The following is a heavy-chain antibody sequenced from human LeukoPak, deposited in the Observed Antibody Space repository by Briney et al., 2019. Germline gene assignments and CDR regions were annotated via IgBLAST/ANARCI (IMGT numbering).Heavy chain of an antibody. CDR3: ARHGGGGSYLSRNWFDP. CDR2: IFYSGST. CDR1: GGFISTYY. J-gene: IGHJ5*02. Sequence: SETLSLTCTVSGGFISTYYWSWIRQPPGKGLEWIGYIFYSGSTNYNPSLESRVTMSVDTSKNQFSVKLSSVTAADTAVCYCARHGGGGSYLSRNWFDPWGQGTLVTVSS. D-gene: IGHD1-26*01. V-gene: IGHV4-59*08.